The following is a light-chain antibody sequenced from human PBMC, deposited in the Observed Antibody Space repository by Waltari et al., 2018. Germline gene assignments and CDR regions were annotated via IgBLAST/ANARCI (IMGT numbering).Light chain of an antibody. J-gene: IGLJ1*01. V-gene: IGLV2-8*01. CDR1: SSDVGGYKY. Sequence: QSALTQPPSASGFPGQSVTISCTGTSSDVGGYKYVSMYQQHPGKAPNLMIHEVTERPSGVSNRFSGSKSGKTASLTISGLQAEDEADYYCCSYATSNTYVFGGGTNVTVL. CDR3: CSYATSNTYV. CDR2: EVT.